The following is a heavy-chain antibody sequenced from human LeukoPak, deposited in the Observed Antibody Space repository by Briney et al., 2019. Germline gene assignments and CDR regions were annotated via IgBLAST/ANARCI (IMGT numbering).Heavy chain of an antibody. CDR1: GYSISSGYY. J-gene: IGHJ5*02. V-gene: IGHV4-38-2*02. D-gene: IGHD3-22*01. CDR2: IYHSGST. CDR3: ARVYDGSGYSRPTVLGWFDP. Sequence: PSETLSLTCTVSGYSISSGYYWGWIRQPPGKGLEWIGSIYHSGSTYYNPSLKSRVTISVDTSKNQFSLKLSSVTAADTALYYCARVYDGSGYSRPTVLGWFDPWGQGTLVTVSS.